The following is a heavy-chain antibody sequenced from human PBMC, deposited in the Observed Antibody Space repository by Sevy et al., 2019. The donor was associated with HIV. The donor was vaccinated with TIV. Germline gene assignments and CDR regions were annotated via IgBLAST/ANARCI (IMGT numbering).Heavy chain of an antibody. CDR3: ARGSNYYGSGSYGTRGGVDY. CDR2: IYYSGST. Sequence: SETLSLTCTVSGGSVSSGSYYWSWIRQPPGKGLEWIGYIYYSGSTNYNPSLKSRVTISVDTSKNQFSLKRSSVTAADTAVYYCARGSNYYGSGSYGTRGGVDYWGQGTLVTVSS. D-gene: IGHD3-10*01. J-gene: IGHJ4*02. CDR1: GGSVSSGSYY. V-gene: IGHV4-61*01.